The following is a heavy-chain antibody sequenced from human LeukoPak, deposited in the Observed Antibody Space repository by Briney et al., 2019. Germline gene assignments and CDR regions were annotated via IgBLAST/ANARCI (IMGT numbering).Heavy chain of an antibody. V-gene: IGHV4-4*09. CDR3: ARLIPITRTTDYFDY. CDR1: GASISNHY. CDR2: ISTSGST. Sequence: SETLSLTCTVSGASISNHYWSLIRQPPGKGLECIGYISTSGSTNYNPSLKSRVTISVDTSKNQFSLKLRSVTAADTAIYYCARLIPITRTTDYFDYWGQGALVTVSS. D-gene: IGHD1-7*01. J-gene: IGHJ4*02.